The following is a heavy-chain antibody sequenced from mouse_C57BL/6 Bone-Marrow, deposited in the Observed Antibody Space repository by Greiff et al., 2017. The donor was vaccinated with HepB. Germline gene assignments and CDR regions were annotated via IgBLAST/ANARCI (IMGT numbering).Heavy chain of an antibody. CDR3: ARNDGYYSFAY. J-gene: IGHJ3*01. CDR2: IYPGGGYT. CDR1: GYTFTNYW. V-gene: IGHV1-63*01. D-gene: IGHD2-3*01. Sequence: QVQLQQPGAELVRPGTSVKMSCKASGYTFTNYWIGWAKQRPGHGLEWIGDIYPGGGYTNYNEKFKGKATLTADKSSSTAYMQFSSLTSEDSAIYYCARNDGYYSFAYWGQGTLVTVSA.